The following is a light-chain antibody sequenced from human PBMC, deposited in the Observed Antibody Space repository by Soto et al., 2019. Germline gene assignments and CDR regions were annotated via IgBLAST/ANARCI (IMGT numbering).Light chain of an antibody. V-gene: IGLV1-44*01. CDR1: SSNIGSNT. CDR3: AAWDDSLSVYV. CDR2: SNN. J-gene: IGLJ1*01. Sequence: QSVLTQPPSASGTPGQRVTISCSGSSSNIGSNTVNWFHQLPGTAPKLLIYSNNQRPSGVPDRFSASKSGTSASLAISGRQSEDEADYYCAAWDDSLSVYVFGTGTKLTVL.